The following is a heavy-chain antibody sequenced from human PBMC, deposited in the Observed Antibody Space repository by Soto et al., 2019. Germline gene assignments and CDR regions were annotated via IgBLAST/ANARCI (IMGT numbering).Heavy chain of an antibody. Sequence: EVQLVESGGGLVKPGGSLRLSCAASGFTFSNAWMSWVRQAPGKGLEWVGRIKSKTDGGTTDYAAPVKGRFTISRDDSKNTLYLQMNSLKTEDTAVYYCTTAFDSMVGYFDYWGQGTLVTVSS. CDR1: GFTFSNAW. CDR2: IKSKTDGGTT. V-gene: IGHV3-15*01. D-gene: IGHD1-26*01. CDR3: TTAFDSMVGYFDY. J-gene: IGHJ4*02.